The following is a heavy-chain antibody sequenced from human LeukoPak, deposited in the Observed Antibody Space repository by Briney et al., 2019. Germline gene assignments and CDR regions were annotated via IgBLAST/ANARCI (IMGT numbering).Heavy chain of an antibody. CDR2: IYYSGST. D-gene: IGHD6-19*01. CDR1: GGSISSYY. J-gene: IGHJ5*02. CDR3: ARHSGRQWRTRFDP. V-gene: IGHV4-59*08. Sequence: SETLSLTCTVSGGSISSYYWSWIRQPPGKGLEWIGYIYYSGSTNYNPSLKSRVTISVDTSKNQFSLKLSSVTAADTAVYYCARHSGRQWRTRFDPWGQGTLVTVSS.